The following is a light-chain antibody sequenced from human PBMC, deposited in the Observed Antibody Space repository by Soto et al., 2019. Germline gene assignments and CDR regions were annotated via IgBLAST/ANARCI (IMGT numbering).Light chain of an antibody. CDR2: LEGSGSY. Sequence: QTVVTQSSSASASLGSSVKLTCTLSSGHSSYIIAWHQQQPGKAPRYLMKLEGSGSYNKGSGVPDRFSGSSSGADRYLTISNRQSEDEADYYCETWDSNPWVFGGGTKLTVL. CDR3: ETWDSNPWV. CDR1: SGHSSYI. V-gene: IGLV4-60*03. J-gene: IGLJ3*02.